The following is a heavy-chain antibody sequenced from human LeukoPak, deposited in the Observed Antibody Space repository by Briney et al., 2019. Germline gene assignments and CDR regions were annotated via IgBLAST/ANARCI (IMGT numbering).Heavy chain of an antibody. CDR3: ASSVGAPFIDY. CDR1: GFTFSSYS. V-gene: IGHV4-39*07. D-gene: IGHD1-26*01. Sequence: GSLRLSCAASGFTFSSYSMNWVRQAPGKGLEWIGSIYYSGSTYYNPSLKSRVTISVDTSKNQFSLKLSSVTAADTAVYYCASSVGAPFIDYWGQGTLVTVSS. CDR2: IYYSGST. J-gene: IGHJ4*02.